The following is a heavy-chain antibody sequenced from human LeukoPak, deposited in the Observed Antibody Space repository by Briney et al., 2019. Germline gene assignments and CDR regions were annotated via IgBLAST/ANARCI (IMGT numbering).Heavy chain of an antibody. V-gene: IGHV4-34*01. D-gene: IGHD3-9*01. CDR3: ARGEPEYYDILTGYPLDY. CDR2: INHSGST. Sequence: SETLSLTCAVYGGSFSGYYWSWIRQPPGKGLEWIGEINHSGSTNYNPSLKSRVTISVDTSKNQFSLKLSSVTAADTAVYYCARGEPEYYDILTGYPLDYWGQGTLITVSS. J-gene: IGHJ4*02. CDR1: GGSFSGYY.